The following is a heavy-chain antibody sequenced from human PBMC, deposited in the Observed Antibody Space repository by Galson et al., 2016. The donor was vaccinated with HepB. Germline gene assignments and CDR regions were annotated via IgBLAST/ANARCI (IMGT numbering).Heavy chain of an antibody. Sequence: SLRLSCAASGFTSSNFDMSWVRQAPGKGLEWVSSISFSGDGTTYADSVKGRFTISRDNPKNTLYLEMNSLRAEDTAVYYCAKALPSWYVDLLGRGTLVTVAA. CDR3: AKALPSWYVDL. CDR2: ISFSGDGT. CDR1: GFTSSNFD. J-gene: IGHJ2*01. V-gene: IGHV3-23*01.